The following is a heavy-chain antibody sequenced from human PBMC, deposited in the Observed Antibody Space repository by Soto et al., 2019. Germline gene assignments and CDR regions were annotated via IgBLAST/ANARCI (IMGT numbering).Heavy chain of an antibody. CDR3: AKSFLFYYYDSSGYYLFDY. V-gene: IGHV3-23*01. Sequence: PGGSLRLSCAASGFTFSSYAMSWVRHAPGKGLEWVSAISGSGGSTYYADSVKGRFTISRDNSKNTLYLQMNSLRAEDTAVYYCAKSFLFYYYDSSGYYLFDYWGQGTLVTVSS. D-gene: IGHD3-22*01. CDR2: ISGSGGST. J-gene: IGHJ4*02. CDR1: GFTFSSYA.